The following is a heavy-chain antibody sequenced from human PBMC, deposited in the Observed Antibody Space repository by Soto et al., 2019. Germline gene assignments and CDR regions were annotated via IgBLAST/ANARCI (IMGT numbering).Heavy chain of an antibody. Sequence: SETLSLTCTVSGGSISSGAFYWSWFRQHPGKGLEWIGYIYYTGNTYYNPSLKSRLTISVDTSKNQFSLTLSSVTAADTAVYYCARVGRVSNGGYLDYWGQGTLVTVSS. CDR1: GGSISSGAFY. CDR2: IYYTGNT. CDR3: ARVGRVSNGGYLDY. J-gene: IGHJ4*02. V-gene: IGHV4-31*03. D-gene: IGHD3-22*01.